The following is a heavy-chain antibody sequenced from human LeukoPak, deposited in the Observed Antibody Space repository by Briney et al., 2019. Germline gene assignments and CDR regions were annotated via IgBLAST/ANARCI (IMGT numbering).Heavy chain of an antibody. CDR3: AKDAAPGLRSRYYFDY. D-gene: IGHD3-9*01. CDR2: IKRTTDGGTT. J-gene: IGHJ4*02. Sequence: GGSLRLSCATSGLTFINAWMSWVRQAPGKGLEWVGRIKRTTDGGTTDYAAPVKDRFTISRDDSKNTLYLEMNSLRAEDTAVYYCAKDAAPGLRSRYYFDYWGQGTLVTVSS. V-gene: IGHV3-15*01. CDR1: GLTFINAW.